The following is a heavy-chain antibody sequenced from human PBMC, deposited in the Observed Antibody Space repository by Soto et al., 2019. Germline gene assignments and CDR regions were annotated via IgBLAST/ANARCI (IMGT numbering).Heavy chain of an antibody. Sequence: QVQLVQSGAEVKKPGSSVKVSCKASGGTFSRFAINWVRQAPGQGLEWMGGIIPVFGKANYAQKFQGRVTITADESTSTGYFELRSLTSEDTVVYYCARDGTLYDSSAYYYVYWGQGTLVTVSS. CDR3: ARDGTLYDSSAYYYVY. J-gene: IGHJ4*02. CDR1: GGTFSRFA. V-gene: IGHV1-69*01. CDR2: IIPVFGKA. D-gene: IGHD3-22*01.